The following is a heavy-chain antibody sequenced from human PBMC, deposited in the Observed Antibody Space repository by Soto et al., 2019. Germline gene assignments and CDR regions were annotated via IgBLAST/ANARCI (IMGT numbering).Heavy chain of an antibody. CDR1: GFTFRSSW. Sequence: GGSLRLSCEVSGFTFRSSWMSWVRQAPGKGLEWVSYIKPDGSETYYVDSVRGRFTISRDNAKHSLYLQMNSLRAEDTALYYCARDPSFGAFDIWGQGTMVTVSS. CDR2: IKPDGSET. D-gene: IGHD3-10*01. V-gene: IGHV3-7*01. J-gene: IGHJ3*02. CDR3: ARDPSFGAFDI.